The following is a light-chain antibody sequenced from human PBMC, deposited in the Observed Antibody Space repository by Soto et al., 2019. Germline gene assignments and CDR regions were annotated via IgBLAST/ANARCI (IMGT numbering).Light chain of an antibody. V-gene: IGKV1-12*01. Sequence: DIQMTQSPSSVSASVGDRVIITCRATRDISKWAAWYQQKPGRAPSLLIYAASNLQSGVPSRFSGSGSGTDFTLTISGLQPDDFPTYYCQQSHTFPYTFGQGTKLEI. CDR3: QQSHTFPYT. CDR1: RDISKW. J-gene: IGKJ2*01. CDR2: AAS.